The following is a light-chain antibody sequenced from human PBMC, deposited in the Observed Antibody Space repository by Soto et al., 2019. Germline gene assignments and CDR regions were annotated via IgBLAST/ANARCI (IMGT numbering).Light chain of an antibody. V-gene: IGKV1-5*01. CDR1: QSISSW. CDR3: QQYNSYPWT. J-gene: IGKJ1*01. Sequence: DIQMTQYPSTLSSSLVYRVTITCRASQSISSWLAWYQQKPGKAPKLLIYDASSLESGVPSRFSGSGSGTEFTLTISSLQPDDFATYYCQQYNSYPWTFGQGTKVDIK. CDR2: DAS.